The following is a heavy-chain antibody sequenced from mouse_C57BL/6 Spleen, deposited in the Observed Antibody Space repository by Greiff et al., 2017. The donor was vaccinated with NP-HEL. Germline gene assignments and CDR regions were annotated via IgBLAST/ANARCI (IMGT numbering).Heavy chain of an antibody. V-gene: IGHV7-3*01. J-gene: IGHJ2*01. CDR2: IRNKANGYTT. Sequence: DVMLVESGGGLVQPGGSLSLSCAASGFTFTDYYMSWVRQPPGKALEWLGFIRNKANGYTTEYSASVKGRFTISRDNSQSILYLQMNALRAEDSATYYCARSLYGNYLDYWGQGTTLTVSS. CDR3: ARSLYGNYLDY. CDR1: GFTFTDYY. D-gene: IGHD2-1*01.